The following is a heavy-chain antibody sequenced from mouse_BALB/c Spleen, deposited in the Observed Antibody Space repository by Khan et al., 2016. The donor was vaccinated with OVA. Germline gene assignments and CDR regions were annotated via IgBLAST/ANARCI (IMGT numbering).Heavy chain of an antibody. J-gene: IGHJ4*01. D-gene: IGHD1-1*01. CDR3: ARDDYDGSAYRNLDHYALDY. V-gene: IGHV9-3*02. CDR1: GYTFTDYG. CDR2: INPNTGES. Sequence: QIQLVQSGPELKKPGETVKISCKASGYTFTDYGMNWVKQAPGKGLKWMGWINPNTGESTFAEDFKGRFAFSLATSARTAYLQINTLKNEDTAIYFCARDDYDGSAYRNLDHYALDYWGQGTSVIVSS.